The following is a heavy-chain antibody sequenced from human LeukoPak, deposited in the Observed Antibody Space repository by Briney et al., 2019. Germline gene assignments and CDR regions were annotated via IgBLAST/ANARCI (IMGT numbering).Heavy chain of an antibody. V-gene: IGHV3-53*01. CDR1: GFTVSSNY. CDR3: ARVVDDAFDI. J-gene: IGHJ3*02. D-gene: IGHD1-26*01. Sequence: GGSLRLSCAASGFTVSSNYMSWVRQAPGKGLEWVSVIYSGGSTYYADSVKGRFTISRDNAKNSLYLQMNSLRAEDTAVYYCARVVDDAFDIWGQGTMVTVSS. CDR2: IYSGGST.